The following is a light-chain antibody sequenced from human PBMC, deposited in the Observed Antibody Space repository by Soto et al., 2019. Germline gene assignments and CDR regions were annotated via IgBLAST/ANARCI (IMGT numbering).Light chain of an antibody. J-gene: IGLJ1*01. CDR1: SSDVGGYNY. Sequence: QSALTQPRSVSGSRGQSVTISCTGTSSDVGGYNYVSWYQQHPGTAPKLMIYDVSMRPSGVPDRFSGSKSGNTASLTISGLQAEDEDDYYCCSYAGSYTFYVFGTGTKLTVL. CDR3: CSYAGSYTFYV. CDR2: DVS. V-gene: IGLV2-11*01.